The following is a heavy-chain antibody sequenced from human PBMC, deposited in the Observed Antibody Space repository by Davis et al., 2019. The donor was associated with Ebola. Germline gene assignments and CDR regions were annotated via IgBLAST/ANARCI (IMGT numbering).Heavy chain of an antibody. Sequence: GESLKISCEASGFTFRYYAMTWVRQAPGKGLEWVSIISGSGGTTFYADSVKGRFTISRDNAKNLLHLHMDSLRAEDTAVYYCARTYSAGSAGSNFDYWGQGTLITVSS. CDR1: GFTFRYYA. CDR3: ARTYSAGSAGSNFDY. CDR2: ISGSGGTT. V-gene: IGHV3-23*01. D-gene: IGHD6-19*01. J-gene: IGHJ4*02.